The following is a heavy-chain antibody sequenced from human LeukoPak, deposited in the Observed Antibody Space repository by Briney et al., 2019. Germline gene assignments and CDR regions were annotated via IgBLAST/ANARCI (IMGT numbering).Heavy chain of an antibody. CDR1: GYTFTSYY. D-gene: IGHD2/OR15-2a*01. V-gene: IGHV1-46*01. CDR2: IKPSGGST. Sequence: GASVKVSCKASGYTFTSYYTHWVRQAPGQGLEWMGIIKPSGGSTLYAQKFQGRVTVTSDMSTRTVYVELSSLRSEDTAVYYCAREVTENFNFDYWGQGTLVTVSS. CDR3: AREVTENFNFDY. J-gene: IGHJ4*02.